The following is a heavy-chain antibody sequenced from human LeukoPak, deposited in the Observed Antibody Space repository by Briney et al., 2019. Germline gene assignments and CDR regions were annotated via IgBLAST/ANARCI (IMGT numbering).Heavy chain of an antibody. V-gene: IGHV4-38-2*02. CDR3: ARGMTTVTLAFDY. CDR2: IYHSGST. D-gene: IGHD4-11*01. J-gene: IGHJ4*02. Sequence: SETLSLTCTVSGYSISSGYYWGWIRQPPGKGLEWIGSIYHSGSTYYNPSLKSRVTISVDTSKNQFSLKLSSVTAADTAVYYCARGMTTVTLAFDYWGQGTLVTVSS. CDR1: GYSISSGYY.